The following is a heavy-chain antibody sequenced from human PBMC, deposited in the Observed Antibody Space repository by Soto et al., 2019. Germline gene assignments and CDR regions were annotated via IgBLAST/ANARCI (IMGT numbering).Heavy chain of an antibody. CDR2: IYYSGST. CDR1: GGSISSYY. D-gene: IGHD6-19*01. J-gene: IGHJ4*02. CDR3: ARVHSSGWYWFDY. Sequence: SETLSLTCPVSGGSISSYYWSWIRQPPGKGLEWIGYIYYSGSTNYNPSLKSRVTISVDTSKNQFSLKLSSVTAADTAVYYCARVHSSGWYWFDYWGQGTLVTVSS. V-gene: IGHV4-59*01.